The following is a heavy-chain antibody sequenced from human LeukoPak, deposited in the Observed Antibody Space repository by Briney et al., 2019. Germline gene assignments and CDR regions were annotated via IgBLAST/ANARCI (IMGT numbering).Heavy chain of an antibody. CDR2: IYYSGST. D-gene: IGHD3-16*02. Sequence: SETLSLTCTVSGGSISSYYWSWIRQPPGKGLEWIGYIYYSGSTNYNPSLKSRVTISVDTSKNQFSLKLSSVTAADTAVYYCARGGVFQGYHQFDYWGQGTLVTVSS. CDR1: GGSISSYY. CDR3: ARGGVFQGYHQFDY. J-gene: IGHJ4*02. V-gene: IGHV4-59*01.